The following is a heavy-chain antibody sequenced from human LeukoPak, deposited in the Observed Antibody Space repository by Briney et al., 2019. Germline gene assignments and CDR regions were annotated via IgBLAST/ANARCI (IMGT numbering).Heavy chain of an antibody. CDR1: GYTFTGYY. CDR2: INPNSGGT. V-gene: IGHV1-2*02. D-gene: IGHD3-10*01. Sequence: ASVKVSCKASGYTFTGYYMHWVRRAPGQGLEWMGWINPNSGGTNYAQKFQGRVTMTRDTSISTAYMELSRLRSDDTAVYYCARADIRVRAIYDYWGQGTLVTVSS. CDR3: ARADIRVRAIYDY. J-gene: IGHJ4*02.